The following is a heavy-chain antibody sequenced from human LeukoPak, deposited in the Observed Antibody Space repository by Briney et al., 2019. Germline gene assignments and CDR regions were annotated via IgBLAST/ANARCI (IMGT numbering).Heavy chain of an antibody. V-gene: IGHV1-8*01. CDR3: ARGLRREQQLLRAFDY. Sequence: ASVKVSCKASGYTFTNYDINWVRQASGQGLEWMGWMNPNSGNTGSAQKFQGRVTMTSNTSISTAYMELSSLRSEDTAVYYCARGLRREQQLLRAFDYWGQGTPVTVSS. J-gene: IGHJ4*02. D-gene: IGHD6-13*01. CDR2: MNPNSGNT. CDR1: GYTFTNYD.